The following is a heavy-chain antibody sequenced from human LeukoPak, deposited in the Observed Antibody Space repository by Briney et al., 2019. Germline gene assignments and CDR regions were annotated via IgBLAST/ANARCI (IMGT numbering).Heavy chain of an antibody. D-gene: IGHD3-22*01. J-gene: IGHJ3*02. Sequence: GGSLRLSCAASGFTFSSYTMNWVRQAPGKGLEWVSVISHNGDTTRYADSVKGRLTISRDNSKSTLYLQMNSLRGDDTAVYYCARRGPVGDYYYKGGFDIWGQGTMVTVSS. V-gene: IGHV3-23*01. CDR1: GFTFSSYT. CDR2: ISHNGDTT. CDR3: ARRGPVGDYYYKGGFDI.